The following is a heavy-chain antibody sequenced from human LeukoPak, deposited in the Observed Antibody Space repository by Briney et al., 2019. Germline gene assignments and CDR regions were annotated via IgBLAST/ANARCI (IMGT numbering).Heavy chain of an antibody. V-gene: IGHV4-59*01. D-gene: IGHD6-19*01. CDR1: GGSISSCY. CDR3: ARQRGSSGWYYFDY. J-gene: IGHJ4*02. Sequence: SETLSLTCTVSGGSISSCYWSWIRQPPGKGLEWIGYIYYSGSTNYNPSLKSRVTISVDTSKNQFSLQLTSVTAADTAVYYCARQRGSSGWYYFDYWGQGTLVTVSS. CDR2: IYYSGST.